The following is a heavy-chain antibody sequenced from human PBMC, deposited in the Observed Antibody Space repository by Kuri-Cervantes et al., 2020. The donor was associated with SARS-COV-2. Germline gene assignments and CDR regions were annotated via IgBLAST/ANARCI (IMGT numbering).Heavy chain of an antibody. Sequence: SVKVSCKASGGTFSSYAISWVRQAPGQGLEWMGRIIPILGTANYAQKFQGRVTITTDESTSTAYMELSSLRSEDTAVYYCASGSIAAAGTLPSFDYWGQGTLVTVSS. V-gene: IGHV1-69*11. CDR3: ASGSIAAAGTLPSFDY. D-gene: IGHD6-13*01. CDR1: GGTFSSYA. J-gene: IGHJ4*02. CDR2: IIPILGTA.